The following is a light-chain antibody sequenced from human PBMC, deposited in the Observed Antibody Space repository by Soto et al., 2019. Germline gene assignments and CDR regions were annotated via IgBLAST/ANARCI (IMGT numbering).Light chain of an antibody. CDR1: QSISNW. J-gene: IGKJ2*01. CDR3: QQYKSYWT. CDR2: EAS. V-gene: IGKV1-5*03. Sequence: DIQMTQSPATLSASVGDSVTITCRASQSISNWLAWYQLKPGKAPKLLIHEASNLQSGVPSTFSGSGSGTDFTLTITGLQPEDFAPYYCQQYKSYWTFGQGTRVELK.